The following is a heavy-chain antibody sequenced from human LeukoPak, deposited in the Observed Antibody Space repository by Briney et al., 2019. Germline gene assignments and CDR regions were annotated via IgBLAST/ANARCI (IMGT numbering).Heavy chain of an antibody. CDR3: AREAMVRGVFSDY. CDR1: GFTFSSYS. J-gene: IGHJ4*02. D-gene: IGHD3-10*01. Sequence: GGSLRLSCAASGFTFSSYSMNWVRQAPGKGLEWGSSITSSSSYIYYADSVKGRFTISRDNAKNSLYLQMNILRAEATAVYYCAREAMVRGVFSDYWGQGTLVTVSS. V-gene: IGHV3-21*01. CDR2: ITSSSSYI.